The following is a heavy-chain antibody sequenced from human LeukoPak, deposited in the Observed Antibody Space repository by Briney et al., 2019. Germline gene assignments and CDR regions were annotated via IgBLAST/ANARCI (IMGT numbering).Heavy chain of an antibody. Sequence: GGSLRLSCAASGFTFSSYAMNWVRQAPGKGLEWVSGISGSGGSTYYADSVKGRFTISRDNSKNTLYLQMNSLRVEDTAVYYCAKLYEFWSGPDYWGQGTLVTVSS. V-gene: IGHV3-23*01. CDR1: GFTFSSYA. CDR2: ISGSGGST. J-gene: IGHJ4*02. CDR3: AKLYEFWSGPDY. D-gene: IGHD3-3*01.